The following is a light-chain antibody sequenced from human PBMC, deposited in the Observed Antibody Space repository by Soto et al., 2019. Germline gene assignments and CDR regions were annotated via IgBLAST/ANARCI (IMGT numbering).Light chain of an antibody. J-gene: IGLJ1*01. V-gene: IGLV2-14*01. CDR3: SSYTSGGTLV. CDR2: EVN. Sequence: QSALTQPPSASGSPGQSVTISCTGTSSDVGGYNYVSWFQQHPGKAPKLIIYEVNNRPSGVSNRFSVSKSGNTASLTISGLQAEDEADYYCSSYTSGGTLVFGTATKLTVL. CDR1: SSDVGGYNY.